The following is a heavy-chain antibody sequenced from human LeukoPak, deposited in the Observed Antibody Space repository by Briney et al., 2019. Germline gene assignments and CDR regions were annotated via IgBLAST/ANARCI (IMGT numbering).Heavy chain of an antibody. Sequence: GGSLRLSCAASGFTFAESTTQWVRQAPGRGLGWVSLISWNGARIHYGDSVKGRFTISRDNAKNSLYLQMNSLRAEDTALYYCARVYATEYYFDYWGQGTLVTVSS. V-gene: IGHV3-20*04. CDR2: ISWNGARI. D-gene: IGHD5/OR15-5a*01. CDR3: ARVYATEYYFDY. J-gene: IGHJ4*02. CDR1: GFTFAEST.